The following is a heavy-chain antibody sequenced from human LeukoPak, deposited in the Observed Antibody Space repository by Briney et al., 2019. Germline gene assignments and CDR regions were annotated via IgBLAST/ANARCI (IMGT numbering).Heavy chain of an antibody. V-gene: IGHV3-30*02. CDR1: GFTFSSYG. J-gene: IGHJ5*02. D-gene: IGHD3-10*01. Sequence: GGSLRLSCAASGFTFSSYGMHWVRQAPGKGLEWVAFIRYDGSNKYYADSVKGRFTISRDNSKNTLYLQMNSLRAEDTAVYFCAGAYGSGSSFDPWGQGTLVTVSS. CDR2: IRYDGSNK. CDR3: AGAYGSGSSFDP.